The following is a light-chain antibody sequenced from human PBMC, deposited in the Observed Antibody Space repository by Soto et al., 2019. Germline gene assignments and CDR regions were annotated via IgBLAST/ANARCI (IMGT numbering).Light chain of an antibody. CDR1: QSLRKY. V-gene: IGKV1-39*01. CDR2: SAS. CDR3: QQNYSTVFT. Sequence: DIQMTQSPSSLSASVGDRVTITCRASQSLRKYLNWYQQKPGKAPKLLIYSASSLQSGVPSRFSGSGSGTDFTLTISSLQPEDFATYYCQQNYSTVFTFGPGTKVDIK. J-gene: IGKJ3*01.